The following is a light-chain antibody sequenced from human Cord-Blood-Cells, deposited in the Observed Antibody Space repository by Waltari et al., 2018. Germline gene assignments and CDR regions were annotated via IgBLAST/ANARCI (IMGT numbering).Light chain of an antibody. CDR1: QSVSSN. CDR2: AAS. Sequence: EIVMTQSPATLSVSPGERATLSCRASQSVSSNLAWYQQKPGQAPRLLIYAASTSATGIPARFSGSGSGTEFTLTISSLQSEDFAVYYCQQYNNWPITFGQGTRLEIK. CDR3: QQYNNWPIT. J-gene: IGKJ5*01. V-gene: IGKV3-15*01.